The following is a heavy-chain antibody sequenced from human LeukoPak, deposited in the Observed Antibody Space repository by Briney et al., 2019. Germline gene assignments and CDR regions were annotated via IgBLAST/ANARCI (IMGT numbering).Heavy chain of an antibody. Sequence: PGGSLRLSCAASGFTFSSYSMNWVRQAPGKGLEWVSSISSSSSYIYYADSVKGRFTISRDNAKNSLYLQMNSLRADDTAVYYCGRYGSGSSYGFDPWGQGTLVTVSS. CDR3: GRYGSGSSYGFDP. D-gene: IGHD3-10*01. J-gene: IGHJ5*02. V-gene: IGHV3-21*01. CDR2: ISSSSSYI. CDR1: GFTFSSYS.